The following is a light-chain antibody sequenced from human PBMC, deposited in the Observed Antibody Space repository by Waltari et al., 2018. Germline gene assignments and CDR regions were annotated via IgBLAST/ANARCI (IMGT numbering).Light chain of an antibody. V-gene: IGLV1-40*01. CDR2: DNS. CDR3: QSDDSSLRGYYV. CDR1: RSHLGDGSG. Sequence: SVLTQPPSLYVAPGQRLNISCTGRRSHLGDGSGVQWYQQFPGTAPQLSCYDNSNVPSGVPTLFSGSKSGTSASRTIAGLQAEDEADYYCQSDDSSLRGYYVFGTGTKVTV. J-gene: IGLJ1*01.